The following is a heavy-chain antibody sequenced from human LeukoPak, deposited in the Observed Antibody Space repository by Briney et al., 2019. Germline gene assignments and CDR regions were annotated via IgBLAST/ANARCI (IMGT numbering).Heavy chain of an antibody. Sequence: SETLSLTCTVSGGSISSYYWSWIRQPPGKGLEWIGYIYYSGSTNYNPSLKSRVTISVDTSKNQYSLKLSSVTAADTAVYYCARHTKISPLDYWGQGTLVTVSS. CDR3: ARHTKISPLDY. CDR1: GGSISSYY. J-gene: IGHJ4*02. CDR2: IYYSGST. D-gene: IGHD3-16*01. V-gene: IGHV4-59*08.